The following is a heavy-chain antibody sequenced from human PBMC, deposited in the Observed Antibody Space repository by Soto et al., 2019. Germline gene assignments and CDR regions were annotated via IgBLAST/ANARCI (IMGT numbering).Heavy chain of an antibody. CDR1: GYTLNTYY. V-gene: IGHV1-46*02. J-gene: IGHJ4*02. CDR2: IHPSGGGS. Sequence: ASVKVSCKPSGYTLNTYYLHWVRQAPGQGLEWMGIIHPSGGGSTYAQKFLGRVTMTRDTSTSTVFMELSSLRSDDTAVYYCARDRTAWVVTAPNYWGQGTLVTVSS. D-gene: IGHD2-21*02. CDR3: ARDRTAWVVTAPNY.